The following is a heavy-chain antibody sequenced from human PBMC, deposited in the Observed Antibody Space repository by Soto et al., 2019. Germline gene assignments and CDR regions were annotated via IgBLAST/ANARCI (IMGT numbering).Heavy chain of an antibody. CDR2: IYYSGST. V-gene: IGHV4-31*03. J-gene: IGHJ6*02. CDR3: AREGNGDSLRPYYYYYGMDV. D-gene: IGHD2-21*02. CDR1: GGSISSGGYY. Sequence: SETLSLTCTVSGGSISSGGYYWSWIRQHPGKGLEWIGYIYYSGSTYYNPSLKSRVTISVDTSKNQFSLKLSSVTAADTAVYYCAREGNGDSLRPYYYYYGMDVWGQGTTVTVSS.